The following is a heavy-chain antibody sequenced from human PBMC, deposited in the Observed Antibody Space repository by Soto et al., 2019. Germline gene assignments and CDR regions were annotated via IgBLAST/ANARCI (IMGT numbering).Heavy chain of an antibody. D-gene: IGHD1-26*01. Sequence: QVQLQQWGAGLLKPSETLSLTCAVYGGSFGGYYWSWIRQPPGKGLEWIGEINHSGSTNYNPSLKSRVTISVDTSKNQFSLKLSSVTAADTAVYYCARGTPEYGGSWFDPWGQGTLVTVSS. J-gene: IGHJ5*02. CDR1: GGSFGGYY. CDR2: INHSGST. CDR3: ARGTPEYGGSWFDP. V-gene: IGHV4-34*01.